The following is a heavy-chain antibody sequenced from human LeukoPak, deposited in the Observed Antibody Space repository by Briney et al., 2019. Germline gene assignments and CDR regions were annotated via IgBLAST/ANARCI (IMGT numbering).Heavy chain of an antibody. D-gene: IGHD4-17*01. V-gene: IGHV4-61*08. Sequence: KPSETLSLTCTVSGGSISSGGYYWSWIRQSPGKGLEWIGYIYYTGTTNYNPSLKSRVTISVDTSKNQFSLKVNSVTAADTGVYYCASKSTDHGELRFDYWGQGTLVTVSS. J-gene: IGHJ4*02. CDR3: ASKSTDHGELRFDY. CDR2: IYYTGTT. CDR1: GGSISSGGYY.